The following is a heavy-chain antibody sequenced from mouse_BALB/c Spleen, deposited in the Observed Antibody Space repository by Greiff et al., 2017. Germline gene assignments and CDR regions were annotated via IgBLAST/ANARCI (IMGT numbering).Heavy chain of an antibody. CDR3: ARRLRPWFAY. V-gene: IGHV14-3*02. Sequence: VHVKQSGAELVKPGASVKLSCTASGFNIKDTYMHWVKQRPEQGLEWIGRIDPANGNTKYDPKFQGKATITADTSSNTAYLQLSSLTSEDTAVYYCARRLRPWFAYWGQGTLVTVSA. J-gene: IGHJ3*01. CDR2: IDPANGNT. D-gene: IGHD2-4*01. CDR1: GFNIKDTY.